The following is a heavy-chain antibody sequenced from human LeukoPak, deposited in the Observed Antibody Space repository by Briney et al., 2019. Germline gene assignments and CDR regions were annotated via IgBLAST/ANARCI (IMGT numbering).Heavy chain of an antibody. Sequence: GGSLRLSCAASGFTFRTYGMNWVRQAPGKGLEWVSVISGSGSTYYADSVKGRFTIPRDNSKNSLYLQMNSLRAEDTAVYYCARDGGYSSGWVLLGWGQGTLVTVSS. CDR3: ARDGGYSSGWVLLG. J-gene: IGHJ4*02. V-gene: IGHV3-23*01. CDR1: GFTFRTYG. D-gene: IGHD6-19*01. CDR2: ISGSGST.